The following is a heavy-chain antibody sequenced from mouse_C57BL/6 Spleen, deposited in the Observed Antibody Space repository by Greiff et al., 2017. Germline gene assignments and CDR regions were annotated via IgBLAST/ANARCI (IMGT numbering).Heavy chain of an antibody. CDR2: IYPGSGST. CDR3: ARPVVAYYFDY. J-gene: IGHJ2*01. V-gene: IGHV1-55*01. CDR1: GYTFTSYW. D-gene: IGHD1-1*01. Sequence: VKLQQPGAELVKPGASVKMSCKASGYTFTSYWITWVKQRPGQGLEWIGDIYPGSGSTKYNEKFKGKATLTADKSSSTAYMQLNSLTSEDSAVYFCARPVVAYYFDYWGQGTTLTVSS.